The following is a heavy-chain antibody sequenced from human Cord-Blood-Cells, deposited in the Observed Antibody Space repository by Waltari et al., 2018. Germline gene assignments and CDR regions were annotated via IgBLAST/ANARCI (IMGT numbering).Heavy chain of an antibody. Sequence: EVQLVESGGGLVQPGGSLRLSCAASGFTFSSYWMSWVRQAPGKGLEWVANIKKDGSEKYYVDSVKGRFTISRDNAKNSLYLQMNSLRAEDTAVYYCARVGTMVRGAPDYWGQGTLVTVSS. CDR3: ARVGTMVRGAPDY. CDR1: GFTFSSYW. J-gene: IGHJ4*02. D-gene: IGHD3-10*01. CDR2: IKKDGSEK. V-gene: IGHV3-7*01.